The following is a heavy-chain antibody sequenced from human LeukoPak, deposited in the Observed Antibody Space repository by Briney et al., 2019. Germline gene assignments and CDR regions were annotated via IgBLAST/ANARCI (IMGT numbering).Heavy chain of an antibody. CDR3: VRHIWFGTRHWFDP. D-gene: IGHD3-10*01. V-gene: IGHV4-59*08. CDR1: VDSISTYY. J-gene: IGHJ5*02. CDR2: VYYSGST. Sequence: SETLSLTCTFSVDSISTYYWSWVRQPPGKGLEWIGYVYYSGSTNYNPSLKSRVTMSIDTSKHQFFLALSYVTAADTAVYYCVRHIWFGTRHWFDPWGQGILVTAS.